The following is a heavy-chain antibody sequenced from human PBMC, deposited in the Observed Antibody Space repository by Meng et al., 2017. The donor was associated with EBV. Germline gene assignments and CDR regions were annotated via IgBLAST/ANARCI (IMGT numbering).Heavy chain of an antibody. CDR1: GYTFRNYA. Sequence: QVQLCQSGFGWKRPGASVEVSSKASGYTFRNYAINWMRQVPGQGLEWMGWINTYSGKATFAQGFTGRFVFSLDTPVTTAHLQISGLKTEDSAVYYCARGVEENGSHYPFDSWGQGTLVTVSS. J-gene: IGHJ4*02. D-gene: IGHD1-1*01. CDR2: INTYSGKA. CDR3: ARGVEENGSHYPFDS. V-gene: IGHV7-4-1*02.